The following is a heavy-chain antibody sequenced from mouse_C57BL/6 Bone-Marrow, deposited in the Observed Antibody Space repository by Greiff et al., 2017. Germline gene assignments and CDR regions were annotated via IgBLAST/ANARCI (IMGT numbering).Heavy chain of an antibody. CDR3: ARGLRLKFGAMDY. Sequence: QVQLQQPGTELVKPGASVQLSCKASGYTFTSYWMHWVKQRPGQGLEWIGNINPSSGGANYNEKFKSKATLTVDKSSSTAYMQLSSLTSEDSAVYYCARGLRLKFGAMDYWGQGTSVTVSS. CDR2: INPSSGGA. D-gene: IGHD2-4*01. J-gene: IGHJ4*01. V-gene: IGHV1-53*01. CDR1: GYTFTSYW.